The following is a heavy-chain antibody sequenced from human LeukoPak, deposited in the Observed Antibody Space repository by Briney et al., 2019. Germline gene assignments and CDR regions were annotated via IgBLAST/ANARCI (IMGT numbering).Heavy chain of an antibody. V-gene: IGHV3-23*01. CDR3: AKTTGYYSSSPLDY. CDR1: GFTFSSYA. CDR2: LSGSGDYT. D-gene: IGHD3-9*01. Sequence: TGGSLRRSCAASGFTFSSYAMSWVRQAPGKGLKWVSSLSGSGDYTYYADSVKGRFTNSRDNSKNTLYLQMNSLRAEDTAVYYCAKTTGYYSSSPLDYWGQGTLVTVSS. J-gene: IGHJ4*02.